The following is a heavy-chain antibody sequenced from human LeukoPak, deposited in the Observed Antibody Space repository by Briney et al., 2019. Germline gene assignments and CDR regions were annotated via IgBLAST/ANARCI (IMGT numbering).Heavy chain of an antibody. V-gene: IGHV3-30*03. Sequence: GGSLRLSCAASGFTFGSYGMHWVRQAPGKGLEWVAVISYDGSNKYYADSVKGRFTISRDNSKNTLYLQMNSLKTEDTAVYYCTTRTTTYSSSLYYFDYWGQGTLVTVSS. CDR1: GFTFGSYG. D-gene: IGHD6-13*01. CDR2: ISYDGSNK. CDR3: TTRTTTYSSSLYYFDY. J-gene: IGHJ4*02.